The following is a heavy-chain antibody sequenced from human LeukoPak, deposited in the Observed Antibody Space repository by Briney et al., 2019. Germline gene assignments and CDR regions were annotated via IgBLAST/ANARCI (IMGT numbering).Heavy chain of an antibody. Sequence: PGGSLRLSCAASGFTFSSYSMNWVRQAPGKGLEWVSSISSSSSYIYYGDSVEDRFTISRDNAKNSLYPQMNSLRAEDTAGYYCARSVGGPHHWGQGTLVTVSS. J-gene: IGHJ5*02. CDR2: ISSSSSYI. CDR3: ARSVGGPHH. V-gene: IGHV3-21*01. D-gene: IGHD4-23*01. CDR1: GFTFSSYS.